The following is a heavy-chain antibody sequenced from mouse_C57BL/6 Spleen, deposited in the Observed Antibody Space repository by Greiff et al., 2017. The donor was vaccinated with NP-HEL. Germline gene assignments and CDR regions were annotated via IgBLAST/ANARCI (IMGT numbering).Heavy chain of an antibody. V-gene: IGHV5-6*01. J-gene: IGHJ2*01. CDR2: ISSGGSYT. CDR3: ARHKGYFDY. CDR1: GFTFSSYG. Sequence: EVKLVESGGDLVKPGGSLKLSCAASGFTFSSYGMSWVRQTPDKRLEWVATISSGGSYTYYPDSVTGRFTISRDNAKNTLYLQMSSLKSEDTAMYYCARHKGYFDYWGQGTTLTVSS.